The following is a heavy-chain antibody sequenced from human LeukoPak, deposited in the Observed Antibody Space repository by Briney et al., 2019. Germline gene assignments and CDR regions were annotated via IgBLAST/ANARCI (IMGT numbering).Heavy chain of an antibody. D-gene: IGHD6-19*01. Sequence: PGRSLRLSCAASGFTFDDYAMHWVRQAPGKGLEWVSGISWNSGSIGYADSVKGRFTISRDNAKNSLYLQMNSLRAEDTALYYCAKGRGIAVAGPFDYCGQGTLVTVSS. V-gene: IGHV3-9*01. CDR2: ISWNSGSI. CDR1: GFTFDDYA. CDR3: AKGRGIAVAGPFDY. J-gene: IGHJ4*02.